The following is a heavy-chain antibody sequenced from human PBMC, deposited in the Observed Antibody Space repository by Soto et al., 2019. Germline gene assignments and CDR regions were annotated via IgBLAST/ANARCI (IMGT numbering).Heavy chain of an antibody. CDR2: ISAYNGNT. D-gene: IGHD5-12*01. J-gene: IGHJ5*02. CDR1: GYTFTSYG. Sequence: GASVKVSCKASGYTFTSYGISWVRQAPGQGLEWMGWISAYNGNTNYAQKLQGRVTMTTDTSTSTAYMELRSLRSDDTAVYYCAREQYGWLHHQNWFDPWGQGTLVTVSS. V-gene: IGHV1-18*01. CDR3: AREQYGWLHHQNWFDP.